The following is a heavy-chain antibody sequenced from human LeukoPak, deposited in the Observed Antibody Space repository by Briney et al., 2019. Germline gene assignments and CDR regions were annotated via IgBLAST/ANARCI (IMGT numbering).Heavy chain of an antibody. J-gene: IGHJ4*02. CDR1: GYTFTGYY. CDR2: INPNSGGT. V-gene: IGHV1-2*06. CDR3: ARAGYCSGGSCYPNFDY. D-gene: IGHD2-15*01. Sequence: ASVKVSRKASGYTFTGYYMHRVRQAPGQGLEWMGRINPNSGGTNYAQKFQGRVTMTRDTSISTAYVELSRLRSDDTAVYYCARAGYCSGGSCYPNFDYWGQGTLVTVSS.